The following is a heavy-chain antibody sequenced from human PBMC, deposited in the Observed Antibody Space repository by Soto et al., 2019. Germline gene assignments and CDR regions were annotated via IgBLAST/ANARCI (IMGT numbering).Heavy chain of an antibody. CDR3: SGPHEYSYGDDAFDI. Sequence: QVQLVQSGAEVKKPGSSVKVSCKASGGTFSSYTISWVRQAPGQGLEWMGRIIPILGIANYAQKFQGRVTITADKSARTADMGLGILRSEDTAVYYCSGPHEYSYGDDAFDIWGQGTMVTVSS. CDR2: IIPILGIA. J-gene: IGHJ3*02. V-gene: IGHV1-69*02. D-gene: IGHD5-18*01. CDR1: GGTFSSYT.